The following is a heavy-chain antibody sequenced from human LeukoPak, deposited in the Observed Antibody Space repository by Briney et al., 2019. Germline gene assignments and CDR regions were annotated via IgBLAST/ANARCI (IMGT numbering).Heavy chain of an antibody. J-gene: IGHJ4*02. CDR2: IIPILGIA. V-gene: IGHV1-69*04. Sequence: GASVKVSCKASGYTFTSYAISWVRQAPGQGLEWMGRIIPILGIANYAQRFQGRVTITADKSTSTAYMELSSLRSEDTAVYYCARVFGGYSGYDYSEFDYWGQGTLVTVSS. D-gene: IGHD5-12*01. CDR3: ARVFGGYSGYDYSEFDY. CDR1: GYTFTSYA.